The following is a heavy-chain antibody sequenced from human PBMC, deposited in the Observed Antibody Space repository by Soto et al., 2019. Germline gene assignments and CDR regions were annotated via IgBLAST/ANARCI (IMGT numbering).Heavy chain of an antibody. CDR1: GGTFSSYA. Sequence: SVKVSCKASGGTFSSYAISWVRQAPGQGLEWMGGIIPIFGTANYAQKFQGRVTITADESTSTAYMELSSLRSEDTAVYYCAIWEAPQQANYDTLNGPPGGDDFDISGPGAMVTV. D-gene: IGHD3-9*01. J-gene: IGHJ3*02. CDR2: IIPIFGTA. CDR3: AIWEAPQQANYDTLNGPPGGDDFDI. V-gene: IGHV1-69*13.